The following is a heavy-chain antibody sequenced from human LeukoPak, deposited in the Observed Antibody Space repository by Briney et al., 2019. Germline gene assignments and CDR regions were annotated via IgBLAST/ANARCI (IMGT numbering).Heavy chain of an antibody. J-gene: IGHJ4*02. CDR2: ISSSSSYI. Sequence: GGSLRLSCTASGFPFIEYSMNWVRQAPGKRLEWVSSISSSSSYIYYADSVKGRFTISRDNAKNSLYLQMNSLRAEDTAVYYCARDAEVGWELPPLVGFDYWGQGTLVTVSS. CDR3: ARDAEVGWELPPLVGFDY. CDR1: GFPFIEYS. V-gene: IGHV3-21*01. D-gene: IGHD1-26*01.